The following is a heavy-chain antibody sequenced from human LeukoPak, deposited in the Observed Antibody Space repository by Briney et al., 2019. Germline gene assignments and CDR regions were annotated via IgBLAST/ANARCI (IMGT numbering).Heavy chain of an antibody. V-gene: IGHV3-49*04. CDR2: IRGQDYGGTT. J-gene: IGHJ6*04. CDR3: TRDRSLKYYGSSRHYGMDV. Sequence: GGSLRLSCTPSGVNSGNYAMTWVRQAPGKGLEWVVLIRGQDYGGTTEYAPSVKGRSTISRDDSKGIAYLQMNSVKTEDTAVYYCTRDRSLKYYGSSRHYGMDVWGKGTTVTVSS. CDR1: GVNSGNYA. D-gene: IGHD3-16*01.